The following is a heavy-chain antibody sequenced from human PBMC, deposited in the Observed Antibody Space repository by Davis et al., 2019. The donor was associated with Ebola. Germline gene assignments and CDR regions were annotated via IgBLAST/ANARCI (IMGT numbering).Heavy chain of an antibody. V-gene: IGHV4-59*01. D-gene: IGHD3-16*01. J-gene: IGHJ6*02. CDR1: GGSISNYY. CDR2: IYYSGNT. CDR3: ARDRGVGDYYYYYGMDV. Sequence: SETLSLTCTVSGGSISNYYWSCIRQPPGKGLEWTGYIYYSGNTNYNPSLESRVTISVDTSKNQFSLNLRSVTAADTAVYYCARDRGVGDYYYYYGMDVWGQGTTVTVSS.